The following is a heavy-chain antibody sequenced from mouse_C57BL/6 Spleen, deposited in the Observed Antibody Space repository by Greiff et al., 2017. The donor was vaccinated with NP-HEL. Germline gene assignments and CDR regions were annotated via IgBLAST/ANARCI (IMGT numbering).Heavy chain of an antibody. CDR3: ARSSPGAWDY. J-gene: IGHJ4*01. V-gene: IGHV1-59*01. Sequence: QVQLKQPGAELVRPGTSVKLSCKASGYTFTSYWMHWVKQRPGQGLEWIGVIDPSDSYTNYNQKFKGKATLTVDTSSSTAYMQLSSLTSEDSAVYYCARSSPGAWDYWGQGTSVTVSS. CDR2: IDPSDSYT. CDR1: GYTFTSYW.